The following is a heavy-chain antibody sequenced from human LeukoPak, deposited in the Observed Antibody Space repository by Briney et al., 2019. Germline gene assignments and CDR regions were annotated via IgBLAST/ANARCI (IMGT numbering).Heavy chain of an antibody. V-gene: IGHV1-2*02. D-gene: IGHD5-12*01. J-gene: IGHJ4*02. Sequence: ASVKVSCKACGYTFTGYYMHWVRQPPGQGLEWMGWINHNSGGKNYAQKFQGRVTMTRDTSISTAYMELSRLRSDDTAVYFCARSRYSGYDRALDYWGQGTLVTVSS. CDR3: ARSRYSGYDRALDY. CDR2: INHNSGGK. CDR1: GYTFTGYY.